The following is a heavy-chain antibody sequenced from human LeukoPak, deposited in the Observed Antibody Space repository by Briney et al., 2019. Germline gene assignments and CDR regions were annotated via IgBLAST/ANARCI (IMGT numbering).Heavy chain of an antibody. Sequence: SETLSLTCTVSGGSISSSSYYWGWIRQPPGKGLEWIGSIYYSGSTYYNPSLKSRVTISVDTSKNQFSLKLSSVTAADTAVYYCARGFYGSGSYYIGYYYYYMDVWGKGTTVTISS. J-gene: IGHJ6*03. D-gene: IGHD3-10*01. CDR1: GGSISSSSYY. CDR2: IYYSGST. CDR3: ARGFYGSGSYYIGYYYYYMDV. V-gene: IGHV4-39*07.